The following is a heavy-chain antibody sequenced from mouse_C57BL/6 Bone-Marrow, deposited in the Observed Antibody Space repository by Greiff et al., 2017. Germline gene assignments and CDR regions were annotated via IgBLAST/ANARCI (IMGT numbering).Heavy chain of an antibody. CDR3: ARAYSNYEDAMDY. V-gene: IGHV1-26*01. D-gene: IGHD2-5*01. Sequence: EVQLQQSGPELVKPGASVKISCKASGYTFTDYYMNWVKQSHGKSLEWIGDINPNNGGTSYNQKFKGKATLTVDKSSSTAYMELRSLTSEDSAVYYCARAYSNYEDAMDYSGQGTSVTVSS. CDR2: INPNNGGT. CDR1: GYTFTDYY. J-gene: IGHJ4*01.